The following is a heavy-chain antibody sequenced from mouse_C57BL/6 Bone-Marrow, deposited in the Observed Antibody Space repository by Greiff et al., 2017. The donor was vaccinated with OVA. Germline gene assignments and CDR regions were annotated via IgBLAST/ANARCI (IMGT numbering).Heavy chain of an antibody. V-gene: IGHV1-26*01. D-gene: IGHD4-1*01. CDR1: GYTFTDYY. J-gene: IGHJ2*01. Sequence: EVQLQQSGPELVKPGASVKISCKASGYTFTDYYMNWVKQSHGKSLEWIGDINPNNGGTSYNQKFKGKATLTVDKSSSTAYMELRSLTSEDSAVYYCAREGWDLRDLVYWGQGTTLTVSS. CDR3: AREGWDLRDLVY. CDR2: INPNNGGT.